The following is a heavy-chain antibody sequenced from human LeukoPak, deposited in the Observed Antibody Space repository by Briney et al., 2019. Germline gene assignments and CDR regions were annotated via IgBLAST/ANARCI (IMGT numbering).Heavy chain of an antibody. CDR2: IYHSGST. Sequence: SQTLSLTCAVSGGSISSGGYSWSWIRQPPGKGLEWIGYIYHSGSTYYNPSLKSRVTISVDTSKNQFSLKVSSVTAADTAVYYCARGGCSSTSCYYDYWGQGTLVTVSS. V-gene: IGHV4-30-2*01. CDR1: GGSISSGGYS. D-gene: IGHD2-2*01. J-gene: IGHJ4*02. CDR3: ARGGCSSTSCYYDY.